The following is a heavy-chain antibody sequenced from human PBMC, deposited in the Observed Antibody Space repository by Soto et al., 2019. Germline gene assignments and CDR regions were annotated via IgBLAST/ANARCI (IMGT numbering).Heavy chain of an antibody. D-gene: IGHD2-2*01. J-gene: IGHJ6*02. CDR3: ARLTVVAPVDYYYGMDV. CDR1: GYSFTSYW. CDR2: IYPGDSDT. V-gene: IGHV5-51*01. Sequence: GASLKISCKGSGYSFTSYWIGWVRQMPGKGLEWMGIIYPGDSDTRYSPSFQGQVTISADKSISTAYLQWSSLKASDTAMYYCARLTVVAPVDYYYGMDVWGQGTTVTVSS.